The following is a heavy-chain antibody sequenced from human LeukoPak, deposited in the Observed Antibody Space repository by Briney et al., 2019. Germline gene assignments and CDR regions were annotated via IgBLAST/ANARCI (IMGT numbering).Heavy chain of an antibody. CDR2: FDPEDGET. V-gene: IGHV1-24*01. J-gene: IGHJ6*03. CDR3: ATSLRSTIFGGVLGPNYYMDV. Sequence: ASVKVSCRVSGYTLTELSMHWVRQAPGKGLEWMGGFDPEDGETIYAQKFQGRVTMTEDTSTDTAYMELSSLRSEDTAVYYCATSLRSTIFGGVLGPNYYMDVWGKGTTVTVSS. D-gene: IGHD3-3*01. CDR1: GYTLTELS.